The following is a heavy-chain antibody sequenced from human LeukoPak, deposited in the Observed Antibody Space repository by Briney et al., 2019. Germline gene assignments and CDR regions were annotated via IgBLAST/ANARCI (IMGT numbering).Heavy chain of an antibody. Sequence: SETLSLTCTVSGGSISSYYWSWIRQPPGKGLEWIGYIYYSGSTSYNPSLKSRVTISVDTSKKQFSLKLSSVTAADTAVYYCARVHYYDSSDYYDTSCFDYWGQGTLVTVSS. J-gene: IGHJ4*02. V-gene: IGHV4-59*12. CDR2: IYYSGST. D-gene: IGHD3-22*01. CDR3: ARVHYYDSSDYYDTSCFDY. CDR1: GGSISSYY.